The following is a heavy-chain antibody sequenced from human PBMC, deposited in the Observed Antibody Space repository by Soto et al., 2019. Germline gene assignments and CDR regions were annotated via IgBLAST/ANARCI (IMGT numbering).Heavy chain of an antibody. D-gene: IGHD6-19*01. CDR3: ARGSGWYEGKWFHP. CDR1: GGSISSGDYY. Sequence: SETLSLTCTVSGGSISSGDYYWSWIRQPPGKGLEWIGYIYYSGSTYYNPSLKSRVTISVDTSKNQFSLKLSSVTAADTAVYYCARGSGWYEGKWFHPWGQGTLVTVSS. CDR2: IYYSGST. J-gene: IGHJ5*02. V-gene: IGHV4-30-4*01.